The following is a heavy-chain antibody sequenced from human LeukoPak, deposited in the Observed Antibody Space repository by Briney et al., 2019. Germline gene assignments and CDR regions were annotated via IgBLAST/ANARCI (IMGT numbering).Heavy chain of an antibody. CDR1: GGTFSSYA. J-gene: IGHJ4*02. CDR3: ARSPGYSSSWYVYYFDY. V-gene: IGHV1-69*13. D-gene: IGHD6-13*01. CDR2: IIPIFGTA. Sequence: SVKVSCKASGGTFSSYAISWVRQAPGQGLEWMGGIIPIFGTANYAQKFQGRVTITADESTGTAYMELSSLRSEDTAVYYCARSPGYSSSWYVYYFDYWGQGTLVTVSS.